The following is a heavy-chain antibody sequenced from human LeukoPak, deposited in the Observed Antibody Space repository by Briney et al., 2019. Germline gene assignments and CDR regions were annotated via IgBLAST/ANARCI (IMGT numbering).Heavy chain of an antibody. Sequence: GASVKVSCTASGYTFTSYGISWVRQAPGQGLEWMGWISAYNGNTNYAQKLQGRVTMTTDTSTSTAYMELRSLRSDDTAVYYCAILRAFYYYYGMDVWGQGTTVTVSS. CDR2: ISAYNGNT. CDR1: GYTFTSYG. V-gene: IGHV1-18*01. CDR3: AILRAFYYYYGMDV. J-gene: IGHJ6*02.